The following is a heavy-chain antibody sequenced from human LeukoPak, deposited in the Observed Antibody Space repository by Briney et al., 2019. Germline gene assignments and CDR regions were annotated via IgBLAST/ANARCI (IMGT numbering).Heavy chain of an antibody. V-gene: IGHV4-59*01. CDR2: IYYSGST. Sequence: PSETLSLTCTVSGGSISSYYWSWIRQPPGKGLEWIGYIYYSGSTNYNPSLKSRVTTSVDTSKNQFSLRLSSVTAADTAVYYCARYSDEIDYWGQGTLVTVSS. CDR1: GGSISSYY. J-gene: IGHJ4*02. CDR3: ARYSDEIDY. D-gene: IGHD2-15*01.